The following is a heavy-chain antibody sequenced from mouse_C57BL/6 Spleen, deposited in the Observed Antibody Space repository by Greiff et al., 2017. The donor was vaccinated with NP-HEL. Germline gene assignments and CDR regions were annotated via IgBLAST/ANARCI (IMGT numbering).Heavy chain of an antibody. CDR1: GYAFSSSW. D-gene: IGHD2-2*01. V-gene: IGHV1-82*01. CDR3: ARWDGYGFAY. Sequence: QVQLQQSGPELVKPGASVKISCKASGYAFSSSWMNWVKQRPGKGLEWIGRIYPGDGDTNYIGKFKGKATLTADKSSSTSYMQLSSLTSEDSAVYFCARWDGYGFAYWGQGTLVTVSA. CDR2: IYPGDGDT. J-gene: IGHJ3*01.